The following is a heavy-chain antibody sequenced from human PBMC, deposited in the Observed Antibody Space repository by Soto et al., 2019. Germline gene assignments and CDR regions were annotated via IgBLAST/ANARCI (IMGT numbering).Heavy chain of an antibody. CDR1: GYSFTNYW. D-gene: IGHD3-22*01. CDR3: ARAPKYYYDTPDHFDY. J-gene: IGHJ4*02. Sequence: GESLKISCEGSGYSFTNYWIGWVRQMPGKGLEWMGIIYPGDSDTRYSPSFQGQVTISADKSISTAYLQWSSLRASDTALYYCARAPKYYYDTPDHFDYWGQGTLVTVSS. CDR2: IYPGDSDT. V-gene: IGHV5-51*01.